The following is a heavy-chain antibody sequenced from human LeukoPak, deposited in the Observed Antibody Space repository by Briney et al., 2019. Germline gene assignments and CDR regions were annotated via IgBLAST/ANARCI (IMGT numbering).Heavy chain of an antibody. V-gene: IGHV3-30*18. CDR2: LSYDGSTK. J-gene: IGHJ4*02. Sequence: GRSLRLSCAASGXTFSNYGMHWVRQAPGKGLESVGVLSYDGSTKYYADSVMGRFTISRDNSKNTLYLQMNSVRAEDTAVYYCAKDRSYYGSASYYPGVFDYWGQGTLVTVSS. CDR1: GXTFSNYG. CDR3: AKDRSYYGSASYYPGVFDY. D-gene: IGHD3-10*01.